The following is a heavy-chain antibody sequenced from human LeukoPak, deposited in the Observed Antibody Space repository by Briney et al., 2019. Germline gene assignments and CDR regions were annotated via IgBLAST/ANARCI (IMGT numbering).Heavy chain of an antibody. CDR1: GFTFTDYA. Sequence: GTSLRLSCVASGFTFTDYAFNWVRQTPGKGMEWVAIISSDGNTQSYADPLKGRFTISRDNFRDTVFLELTTLRPEDTGLYYCVRDLTSGARFDFWGPGTLVTVSS. V-gene: IGHV3-30*04. D-gene: IGHD3-9*01. CDR2: ISSDGNTQ. J-gene: IGHJ4*01. CDR3: VRDLTSGARFDF.